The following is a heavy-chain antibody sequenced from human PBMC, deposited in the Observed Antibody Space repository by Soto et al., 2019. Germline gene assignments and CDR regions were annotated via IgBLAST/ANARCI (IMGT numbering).Heavy chain of an antibody. CDR2: IYYSGST. CDR1: GGSISSYY. V-gene: IGHV4-59*01. D-gene: IGHD4-17*01. CDR3: ATLGSYDYGDYGGYYYYYMDV. Sequence: SETLSLTCTVSGGSISSYYWSWIRQPPGKGLERIGYIYYSGSTNYNPSLKSRVTISVDTSKNQFSLKLSSVTAADTAVYYCATLGSYDYGDYGGYYYYYMDVWGKGTTVTVSS. J-gene: IGHJ6*03.